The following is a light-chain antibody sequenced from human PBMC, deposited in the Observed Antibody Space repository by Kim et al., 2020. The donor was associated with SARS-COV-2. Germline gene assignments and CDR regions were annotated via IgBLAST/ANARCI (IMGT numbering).Light chain of an antibody. Sequence: DIQLTQSPSSLSASVGDRLTITCRSSQFINTYLNWYQQKPGKAPRLLIYTASSLQRGVPSRFSGSGSGPDFTLTITSLQPEDFATYDCQQTYSAPYTFGQGTKLEI. CDR1: QFINTY. J-gene: IGKJ2*01. CDR2: TAS. V-gene: IGKV1-39*01. CDR3: QQTYSAPYT.